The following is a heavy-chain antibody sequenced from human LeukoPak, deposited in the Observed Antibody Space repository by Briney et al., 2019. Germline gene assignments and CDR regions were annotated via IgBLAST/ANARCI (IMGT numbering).Heavy chain of an antibody. Sequence: SETLSLTCTVSGGSISSYYWSWIRQPPGEGLKWIGYIYYSGSTNYNPPLKSRVTISVDTSKNQFSLKLSSVTAADTAVYYCARGGSTSYREFLYNWFDPWGQGTLVTVSS. J-gene: IGHJ5*02. V-gene: IGHV4-59*01. D-gene: IGHD3-10*01. CDR2: IYYSGST. CDR3: ARGGSTSYREFLYNWFDP. CDR1: GGSISSYY.